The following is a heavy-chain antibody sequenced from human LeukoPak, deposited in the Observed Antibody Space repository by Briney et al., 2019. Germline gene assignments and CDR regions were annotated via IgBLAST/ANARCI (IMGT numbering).Heavy chain of an antibody. V-gene: IGHV3-23*01. D-gene: IGHD4-17*01. CDR1: GFTFSSYA. J-gene: IGHJ4*02. CDR3: AKDTTTHTVTTHYFDY. CDR2: ISGSGADT. Sequence: GGSLRLSCAGSGFTFSSYAMSWVRQAPGKGLEWVSAISGSGADTYYADSVKGRFTISRDNSKNTLFLQMNSLRAKDSAVYYCAKDTTTHTVTTHYFDYWGQGSLVTVSS.